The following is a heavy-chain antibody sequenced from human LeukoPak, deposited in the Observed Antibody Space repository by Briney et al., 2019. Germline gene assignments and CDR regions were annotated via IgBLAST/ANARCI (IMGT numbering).Heavy chain of an antibody. J-gene: IGHJ4*02. CDR1: GFPFSSYW. D-gene: IGHD5-24*01. CDR2: IKQDGSKK. Sequence: GGSLRLSCVASGFPFSSYWMTWVRQAPGKGLERVANIKQDGSKKSYVDSVKGRFTISRDNAKNSLYLQMNSLRAEDTAIYYCTRVGYIDEGIDYCGQGTLVTVSS. V-gene: IGHV3-7*04. CDR3: TRVGYIDEGIDY.